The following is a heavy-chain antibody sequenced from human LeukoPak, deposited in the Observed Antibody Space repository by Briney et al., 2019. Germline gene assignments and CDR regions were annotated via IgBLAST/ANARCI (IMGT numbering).Heavy chain of an antibody. V-gene: IGHV5-51*03. CDR2: IYPGDSDT. J-gene: IGHJ6*03. CDR1: GYSFITYW. D-gene: IGHD3-10*01. CDR3: AKTAGVYYYYIDV. Sequence: GESLKISCTSSGYSFITYWIGWVRQMPGKGLKWMGIIYPGDSDTRYSPSFQGQVTISADKSISTAYLQWSSLKASDTAIYYCAKTAGVYYYYIDVWGKGTTVTV.